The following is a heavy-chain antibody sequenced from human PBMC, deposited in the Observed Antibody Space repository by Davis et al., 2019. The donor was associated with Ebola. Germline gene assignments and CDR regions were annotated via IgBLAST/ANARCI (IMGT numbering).Heavy chain of an antibody. CDR1: GGSISSGDYY. J-gene: IGHJ5*02. V-gene: IGHV4-30-4*02. CDR2: IYYSGST. CDR3: ARDLVVTGGVWFDP. D-gene: IGHD3-22*01. Sequence: PSEILSLTCTVSGGSISSGDYYWSWIRQPPGKGLEWIGYIYYSGSTYYNPSLKSRVTISVDTSKNQFSLKLSSVTAADTAVYYCARDLVVTGGVWFDPWGQGTLVTVSS.